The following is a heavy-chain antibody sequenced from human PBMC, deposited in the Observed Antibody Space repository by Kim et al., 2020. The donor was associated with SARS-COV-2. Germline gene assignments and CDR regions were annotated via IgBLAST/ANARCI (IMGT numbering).Heavy chain of an antibody. Sequence: SETLSLTCTVSGGSINSIYWSWIRQPPGQALEWIGYMFYTGTTNYNPSLKSRVTISLDTSRTQFSLRLTSVTAADTAVYYCARGGIAATTTWGQGTLVTV. J-gene: IGHJ5*02. CDR3: ARGGIAATTT. CDR2: MFYTGTT. D-gene: IGHD6-13*01. CDR1: GGSINSIY. V-gene: IGHV4-59*01.